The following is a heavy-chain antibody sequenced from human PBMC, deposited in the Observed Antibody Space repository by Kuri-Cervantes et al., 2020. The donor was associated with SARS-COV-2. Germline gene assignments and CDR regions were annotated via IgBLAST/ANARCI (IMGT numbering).Heavy chain of an antibody. CDR1: GGSISSYY. CDR2: IYYSGNT. CDR3: ARHGFIDSGHNWFDP. J-gene: IGHJ5*02. D-gene: IGHD6-19*01. Sequence: GSLRLSCTVSGGSISSYYWSWIRQPPGKGLERIGYIYYSGNTNYNPSLKSRVTISVDTSKNQFSLKLSSVTAADTAVYYCARHGFIDSGHNWFDPWGQGNLVNVAS. V-gene: IGHV4-59*08.